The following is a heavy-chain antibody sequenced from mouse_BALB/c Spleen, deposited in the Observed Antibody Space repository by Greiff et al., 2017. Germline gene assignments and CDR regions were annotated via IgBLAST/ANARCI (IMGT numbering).Heavy chain of an antibody. D-gene: IGHD1-1*01. CDR1: GYTFSSYW. J-gene: IGHJ3*01. CDR3: ARCITTVGRFAY. Sequence: VKLMESGAELMKPGASVKISCKATGYTFSSYWIEWVKQRPGHGLEWIGEILPGSGSTNYNEKFKGKATFTADTSSNTAYMQLSSLTSEDSAVYYCARCITTVGRFAYWGQGTLVTVSA. CDR2: ILPGSGST. V-gene: IGHV1-9*01.